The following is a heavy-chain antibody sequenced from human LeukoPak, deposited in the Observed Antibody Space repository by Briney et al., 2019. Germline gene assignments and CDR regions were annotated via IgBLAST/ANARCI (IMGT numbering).Heavy chain of an antibody. V-gene: IGHV4-4*07. D-gene: IGHD1-26*01. CDR1: GGSISNYY. Sequence: PSETLSLTCTVSGGSISNYYWSWIRQPAGKGLEWIGRIYTSGSTNYNPSLKSRVTMSVDTSKNQFSLKLSSVTAADTAVYYCARDFRSLELPYYYYYYMDVWGKGTTVTVSS. J-gene: IGHJ6*03. CDR3: ARDFRSLELPYYYYYYMDV. CDR2: IYTSGST.